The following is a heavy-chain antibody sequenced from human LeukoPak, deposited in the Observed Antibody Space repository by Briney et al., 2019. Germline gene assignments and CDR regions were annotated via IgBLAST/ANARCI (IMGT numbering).Heavy chain of an antibody. CDR3: ARVCYYASGQPCYFGY. CDR2: IYYSGST. D-gene: IGHD3-10*01. Sequence: SETLSLTCTVSGGSISSSSYYWGWIRQPPGKGLEWIGSIYYSGSTYYNPSLKSRVTISVDTSKNQFSLKLSSVTAAGPSVYLCARVCYYASGQPCYFGYGAKGTLVTVSS. J-gene: IGHJ4*02. V-gene: IGHV4-39*01. CDR1: GGSISSSSYY.